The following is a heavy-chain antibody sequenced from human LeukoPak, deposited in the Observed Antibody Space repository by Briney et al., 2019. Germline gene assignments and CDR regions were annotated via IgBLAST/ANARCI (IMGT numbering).Heavy chain of an antibody. CDR3: AKYAPPTTVVTRFFDY. V-gene: IGHV3-53*01. CDR1: GFIVSANY. Sequence: PGGSLRLSCAASGFIVSANYMSWVRQAPGKGLEWVSVIGSDGGGIQYADSVKGRFSISRDNSKNTLYLQMNSLRVEDTAVYYCAKYAPPTTVVTRFFDYWGQGTLVTVSS. J-gene: IGHJ4*02. D-gene: IGHD4-23*01. CDR2: IGSDGGGI.